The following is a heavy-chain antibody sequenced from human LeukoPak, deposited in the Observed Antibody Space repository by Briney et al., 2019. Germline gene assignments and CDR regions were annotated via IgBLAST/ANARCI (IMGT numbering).Heavy chain of an antibody. CDR2: IYYSGST. D-gene: IGHD1-14*01. J-gene: IGHJ4*02. CDR3: ALSEPTFDC. Sequence: PSETLSLTCAVYGGSFSGYYWSWIRQPPGKGLEWIGYIYYSGSTNYNPSLKSRVTISVDTSKNQFSLKLSSVTAADTAVYYCALSEPTFDCWGQGTLVSVSS. V-gene: IGHV4-59*01. CDR1: GGSFSGYY.